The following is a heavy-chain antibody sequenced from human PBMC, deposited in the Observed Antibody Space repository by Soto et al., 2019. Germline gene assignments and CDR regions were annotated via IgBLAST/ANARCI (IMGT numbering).Heavy chain of an antibody. V-gene: IGHV5-10-1*01. CDR2: IDPIDSYT. Sequence: GESLKISCKGSGYSFTSYWISWVRQMPGKGLEWMGRIDPIDSYTNYGPSFQGHITISADKSISTAYLQWSSLKASDTAMYYCARRAHMSRRGETFSYYYYGMDGWGQGTTVNVSS. CDR1: GYSFTSYW. CDR3: ARRAHMSRRGETFSYYYYGMDG. J-gene: IGHJ6*02. D-gene: IGHD3-16*01.